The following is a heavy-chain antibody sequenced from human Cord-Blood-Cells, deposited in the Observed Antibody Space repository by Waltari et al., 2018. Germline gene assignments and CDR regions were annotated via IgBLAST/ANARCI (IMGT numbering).Heavy chain of an antibody. CDR2: TYYRSKWYN. Sequence: QVQLQQSGPGLVKPSQTLSLTCAISGASVSTNTAAWQWIRQSPSRGLEWLGRTYYRSKWYNDYAVSVKSRITINPDTSKNQFSLQLNSVTPEDTAVYYCARGTGLMYRWYFDLWGRGTLVTVSS. CDR3: ARGTGLMYRWYFDL. V-gene: IGHV6-1*01. D-gene: IGHD3-3*01. J-gene: IGHJ2*01. CDR1: GASVSTNTAA.